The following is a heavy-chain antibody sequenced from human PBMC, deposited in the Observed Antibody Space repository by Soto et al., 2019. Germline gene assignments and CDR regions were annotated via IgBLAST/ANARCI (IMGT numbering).Heavy chain of an antibody. CDR2: INHSGST. D-gene: IGHD4-17*01. CDR1: GESFSGYY. J-gene: IGHJ4*02. Sequence: QVQLQQWGAGLLKPSETLSLSCAVYGESFSGYYWSWIRQPPGKGLEWIGEINHSGSTNYNPSLKSRVTISVDTSKNQFSLKLNSVPAADTAVYYCARPRTTVTTPLGYWGQGNLVTVSS. V-gene: IGHV4-34*01. CDR3: ARPRTTVTTPLGY.